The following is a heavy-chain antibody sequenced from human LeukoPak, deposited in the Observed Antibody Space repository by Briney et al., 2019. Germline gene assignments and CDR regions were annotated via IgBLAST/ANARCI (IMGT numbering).Heavy chain of an antibody. CDR1: GYTFTSYG. D-gene: IGHD2-2*02. Sequence: ASVKVSCKASGYTFTSYGISWVRQAPGQGLEWMGWISAYNGNTNYAQKLQGRVTMTTDTSTSTAYMELRSLRSDDTAVYYCAREEDCSSTSCHNYFGYWGQGTLVTVSS. CDR3: AREEDCSSTSCHNYFGY. CDR2: ISAYNGNT. J-gene: IGHJ4*02. V-gene: IGHV1-18*01.